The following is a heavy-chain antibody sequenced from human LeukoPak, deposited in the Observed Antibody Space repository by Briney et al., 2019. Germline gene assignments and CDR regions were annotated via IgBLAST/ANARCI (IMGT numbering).Heavy chain of an antibody. CDR3: ARIRCSGGSCYDYYFDY. CDR2: INHSGST. D-gene: IGHD2-15*01. CDR1: GGSFSGYY. V-gene: IGHV4-34*01. Sequence: SETLSLTCAVYGGSFSGYYWSWIRQPPGKGLEWIGEINHSGSTNYNPSLKSRVTISVDTSKNQFSLKLSSVTAADTAVYYCARIRCSGGSCYDYYFDYWGQGTLVTVSS. J-gene: IGHJ4*02.